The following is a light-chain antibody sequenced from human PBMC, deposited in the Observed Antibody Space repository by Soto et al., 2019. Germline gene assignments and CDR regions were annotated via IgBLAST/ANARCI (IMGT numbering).Light chain of an antibody. CDR2: DAS. CDR3: QQRSNWPT. Sequence: EVVLTQSPATLSLSPGDRATLSCRASQSVSSSYLAWYQQKPGQAPRLLIYDASNRATGIPARFSGSGSGTDFTLTISSLEPEDFAVYYCQQRSNWPTFGQGTRLEIK. J-gene: IGKJ5*01. CDR1: QSVSSSY. V-gene: IGKV3-11*01.